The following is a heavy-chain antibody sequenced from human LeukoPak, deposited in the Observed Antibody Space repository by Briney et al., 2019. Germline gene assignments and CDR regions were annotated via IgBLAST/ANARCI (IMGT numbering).Heavy chain of an antibody. J-gene: IGHJ6*02. CDR2: IRSKAYGGTT. CDR1: GFTLGDHA. CDR3: TRGPTQQWVYYGMDV. D-gene: IGHD1-1*01. V-gene: IGHV3-49*04. Sequence: RSLRLSCTTSGFTLGDHAMSWVRQAPGKGLEWVGFIRSKAYGGTTEHAASVKGRFTISRDDSKSIAYLQMNSLKTEDTAVYYCTRGPTQQWVYYGMDVWRQGTTVIVSS.